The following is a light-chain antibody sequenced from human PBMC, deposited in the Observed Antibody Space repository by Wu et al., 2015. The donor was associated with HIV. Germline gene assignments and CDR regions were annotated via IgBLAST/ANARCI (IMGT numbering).Light chain of an antibody. CDR2: GAS. V-gene: IGKV3-15*01. CDR3: QQYNDWPPWT. J-gene: IGKJ1*01. Sequence: EIVLTQSPGTLSVSPGERATLSCRASQSVNNNYLAWYQQKPGQAPRLLIYGASTRATGVPARFSGSGSATDFILTINSLQSEDFAVYYCQQYNDWPPWTFGQGTRVEIK. CDR1: QSVNNN.